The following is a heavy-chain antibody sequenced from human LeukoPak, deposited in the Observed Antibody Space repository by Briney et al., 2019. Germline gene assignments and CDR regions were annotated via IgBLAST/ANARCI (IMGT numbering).Heavy chain of an antibody. V-gene: IGHV4-59*08. CDR2: IYYSGST. D-gene: IGHD5-18*01. CDR1: GGSISSYY. J-gene: IGHJ4*02. Sequence: PSETLSLTCAVSGGSISSYYWSWIRQPPGKGLEWIGYIYYSGSTNYNPSLKSRVTISVDTSKNQFSLKLSSVTAADTAVYYCARKQLWLGGFDYWGQGTLVTVSS. CDR3: ARKQLWLGGFDY.